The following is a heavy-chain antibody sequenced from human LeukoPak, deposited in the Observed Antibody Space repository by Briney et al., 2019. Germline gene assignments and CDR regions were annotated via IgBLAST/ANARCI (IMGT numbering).Heavy chain of an antibody. V-gene: IGHV4-34*01. D-gene: IGHD6-19*01. CDR3: ARLGYSSGWYVYYYGMDV. Sequence: SETLSLTCAVYGGSFGGYYWSWIRQPPGKGLEWIGEINHSGSTNYNPSLKSRVTISVDTSKNQFSLKLSSVTAADTAVYYCARLGYSSGWYVYYYGMDVWGQGTTVTVSS. J-gene: IGHJ6*02. CDR1: GGSFGGYY. CDR2: INHSGST.